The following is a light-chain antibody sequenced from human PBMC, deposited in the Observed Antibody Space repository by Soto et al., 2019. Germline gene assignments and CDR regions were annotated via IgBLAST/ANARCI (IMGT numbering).Light chain of an antibody. CDR3: QQSYSNGP. Sequence: DIQMTQSPSSLSASVGDRVTITCRASQSISSYLNWYQQKPGKAPKLLIYAASSLQSGVPSRFSGSGSGTDFTLTISSLQPEDFATYYCQQSYSNGPFGQGTKVEIK. V-gene: IGKV1-39*01. CDR1: QSISSY. J-gene: IGKJ1*01. CDR2: AAS.